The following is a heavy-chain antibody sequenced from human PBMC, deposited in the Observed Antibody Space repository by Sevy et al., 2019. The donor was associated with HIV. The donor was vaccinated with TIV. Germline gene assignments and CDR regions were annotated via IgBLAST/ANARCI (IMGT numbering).Heavy chain of an antibody. V-gene: IGHV1-18*01. D-gene: IGHD6-6*01. J-gene: IGHJ4*02. CDR1: GYTFTTYG. CDR3: SRDDLYGTPSWVEDH. CDR2: ISTYNGVT. Sequence: ASVKVSCKASGYTFTTYGIIWVRQAPGQRLEWVGWISTYNGVTNYTPSLQGRVTLTTDTSTNTAYMELRSLRSDDTAVYFCSRDDLYGTPSWVEDHRGQGTLVTVSS.